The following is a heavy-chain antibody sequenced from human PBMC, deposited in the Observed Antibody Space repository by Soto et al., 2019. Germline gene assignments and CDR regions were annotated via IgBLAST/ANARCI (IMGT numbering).Heavy chain of an antibody. D-gene: IGHD3-22*01. J-gene: IGHJ2*01. V-gene: IGHV4-31*03. CDR1: GGSISSGGYY. Sequence: QVQLQESGPGLVKPSQTLSLTCTVSGGSISSGGYYWSWIRQHPGKGLEWIGYIYYSGSTYYNPSLKSRVTISVDPSKNQFSLKLSYVTAADTAVYYCAREVNYEVYWYFDLWGRGTLVTVSS. CDR2: IYYSGST. CDR3: AREVNYEVYWYFDL.